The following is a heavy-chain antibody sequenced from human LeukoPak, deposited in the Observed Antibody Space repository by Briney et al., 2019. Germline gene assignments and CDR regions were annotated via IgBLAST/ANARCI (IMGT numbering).Heavy chain of an antibody. CDR2: ISSGSSAI. D-gene: IGHD4-17*01. CDR3: ARGHTAVTRHFDF. Sequence: PGGSLRLSCEASGFTFTTYSMTWVRQAPGKGLEWVSIISSGSSAIFSADALKGRFTISRDDSKNLLYLDMNSLRAEDTAVYYCARGHTAVTRHFDFWGQGTLVTVSS. J-gene: IGHJ4*02. V-gene: IGHV3-21*01. CDR1: GFTFTTYS.